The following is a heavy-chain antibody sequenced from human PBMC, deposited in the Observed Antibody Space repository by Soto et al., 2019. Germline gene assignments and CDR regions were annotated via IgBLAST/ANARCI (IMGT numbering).Heavy chain of an antibody. J-gene: IGHJ6*03. V-gene: IGHV1-69*02. CDR2: LIPILGIA. CDR3: ATLENGIQLWEYYYYYMAV. CDR1: GGTFSSYT. D-gene: IGHD5-18*01. Sequence: QVQLVQSGAEVKKPGSSVKVSCKASGGTFSSYTISWVRQAPGQGLEWTGRLIPILGIANSAQKFQGRATITADKSTSTAYMELSSLRSEDTAVYYGATLENGIQLWEYYYYYMAVWGKGTTVTVSS.